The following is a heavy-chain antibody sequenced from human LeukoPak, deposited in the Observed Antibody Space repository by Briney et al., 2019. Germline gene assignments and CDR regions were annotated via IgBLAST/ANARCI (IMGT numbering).Heavy chain of an antibody. CDR3: VRQQTSHGNFDY. J-gene: IGHJ4*02. V-gene: IGHV3-23*01. Sequence: GGSLRLSCAASGFTFSSYAMSWVRQAPGKGLEWVSAISGSGGTTYYADSVKGRFTISRDNSKNTLYLQMNSLRAEDTAVYYCVRQQTSHGNFDYWGQGTLVTVSS. CDR1: GFTFSSYA. D-gene: IGHD1-1*01. CDR2: ISGSGGTT.